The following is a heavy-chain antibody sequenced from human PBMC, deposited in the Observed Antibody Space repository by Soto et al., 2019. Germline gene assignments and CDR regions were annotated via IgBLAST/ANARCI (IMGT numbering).Heavy chain of an antibody. J-gene: IGHJ4*02. CDR2: IKQDGTAK. V-gene: IGHV3-7*01. D-gene: IGHD6-13*01. CDR3: AREQLQVVIPDY. CDR1: GFTFSSYW. Sequence: EVQLVESGGGLVQPGGSLRLSCAASGFTFSSYWMNWVRQAPGKGLEWVANIKQDGTAKYYVDSVKGRFTISRDNTKNSLYLQMNSLRAEDTAVYYCAREQLQVVIPDYWGQGTLVTGSS.